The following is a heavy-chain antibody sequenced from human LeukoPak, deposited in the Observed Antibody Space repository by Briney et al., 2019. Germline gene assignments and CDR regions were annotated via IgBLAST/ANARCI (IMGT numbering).Heavy chain of an antibody. CDR1: GGTFSSYA. D-gene: IGHD4-17*01. V-gene: IGHV1-69*13. Sequence: WASVKVSCKASGGTFSSYAISWVRQAPGQGLEWMGGIIPIFGTANYAQKFQGRVTITADESTSTAYMELSSPRSEDTAVYYCARDHSDGDYRIPFDYWGQGTLVTVSS. CDR3: ARDHSDGDYRIPFDY. CDR2: IIPIFGTA. J-gene: IGHJ4*02.